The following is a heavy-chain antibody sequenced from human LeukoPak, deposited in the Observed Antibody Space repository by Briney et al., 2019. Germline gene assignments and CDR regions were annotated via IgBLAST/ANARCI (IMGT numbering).Heavy chain of an antibody. J-gene: IGHJ4*02. V-gene: IGHV3-66*02. CDR2: IYAGETT. D-gene: IGHD6-13*01. Sequence: GGSLRLSCVVSGFSVSNTYMTWVRQAPGKGLEWVSVIYAGETTYHADSVKGRFTISRDNSKNTLYLQMNSLRAEDTAVYYCASGGQYSSSWYSFDYWGQGTLVTVSS. CDR1: GFSVSNTY. CDR3: ASGGQYSSSWYSFDY.